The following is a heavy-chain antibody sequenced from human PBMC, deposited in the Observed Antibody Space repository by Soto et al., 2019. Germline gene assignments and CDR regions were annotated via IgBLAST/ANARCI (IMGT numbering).Heavy chain of an antibody. CDR1: GYTFTIYY. V-gene: IGHV1-46*01. CDR3: ARSQHSYGNYFDS. Sequence: ASVKVSCKASGYTFTIYYMSWVRQAPGQGFEWMGMINPSGGSTSYAQKFQGRVTVSRDTSTTTVYMELSSLRYEDTAVYFCARSQHSYGNYFDSWGQGALVTVSS. D-gene: IGHD5-18*01. CDR2: INPSGGST. J-gene: IGHJ4*02.